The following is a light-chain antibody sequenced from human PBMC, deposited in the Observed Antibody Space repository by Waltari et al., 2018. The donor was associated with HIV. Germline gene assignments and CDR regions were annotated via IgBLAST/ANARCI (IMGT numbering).Light chain of an antibody. CDR3: AAWDDSLNGLL. V-gene: IGLV1-44*01. J-gene: IGLJ2*01. CDR1: SSNIGSNA. Sequence: QSVLTQPPSASGTPGQGVTIPCSGSSSNIGSNAVNWYRQRPGTDTKGIIHRYNQRPSGVPGRSSGSKSGTSASLAISVLQSEDDADYYCAAWDDSLNGLLFGGGTKLTVL. CDR2: RYN.